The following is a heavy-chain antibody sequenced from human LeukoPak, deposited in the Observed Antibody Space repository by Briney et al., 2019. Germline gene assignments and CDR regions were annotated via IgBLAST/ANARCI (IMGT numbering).Heavy chain of an antibody. Sequence: GGSLRLSCAASGFTFSSYNINWVRQPPGKGLEWVSSISTGSNYIYYADSVRGRFTISRDNAINTLYLQMNSLRPDDTALYYCARVVKGGYDYWGQGTRVTVSS. CDR3: ARVVKGGYDY. CDR2: ISTGSNYI. J-gene: IGHJ4*02. V-gene: IGHV3-21*01. D-gene: IGHD5-12*01. CDR1: GFTFSSYN.